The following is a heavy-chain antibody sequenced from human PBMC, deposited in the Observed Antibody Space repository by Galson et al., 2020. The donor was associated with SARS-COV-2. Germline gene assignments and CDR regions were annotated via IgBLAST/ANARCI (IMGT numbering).Heavy chain of an antibody. CDR3: ARGTRDITMIVVVMTSVSCYLDR. CDR1: GGSFSDYY. V-gene: IGHV4-34*01. D-gene: IGHD3-22*01. Sequence: SQASETLSLTCAVYGGSFSDYYWSWIRQSPGRGLEWIGEITHSGSTSYNPSLKSRVTISVDTSKNQFSLKMRSVTAADTAVYYCARGTRDITMIVVVMTSVSCYLDRWGQGALGTVSS. CDR2: ITHSGST. J-gene: IGHJ4*03.